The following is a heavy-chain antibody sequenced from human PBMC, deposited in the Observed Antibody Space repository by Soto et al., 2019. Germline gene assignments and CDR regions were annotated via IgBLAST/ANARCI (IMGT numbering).Heavy chain of an antibody. CDR3: ARSYYDFWSGYSTYYYYGMDV. J-gene: IGHJ6*02. CDR2: INHLGSI. Sequence: FCCRWIIQPPGMALEWIGEINHLGSINYNPSLKSRVTMSVDTSKNQFSLTLNSVTAADTAVYYCARSYYDFWSGYSTYYYYGMDVWGQGTTVTVSS. D-gene: IGHD3-3*01. CDR1: FC. V-gene: IGHV4-34*01.